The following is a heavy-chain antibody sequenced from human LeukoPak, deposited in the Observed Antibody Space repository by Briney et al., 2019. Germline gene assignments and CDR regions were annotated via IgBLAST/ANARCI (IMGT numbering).Heavy chain of an antibody. CDR3: AKEGYYDILTGSSDYFDY. Sequence: PGGSLRLSCTASGFTFTSYAMSWVRRAPGKGLEWDSTISGSGGSTYYADSVKGRFTISRDNSKNTLFLQMNSLRAEDTALYFCAKEGYYDILTGSSDYFDYWGQGILVTVSS. J-gene: IGHJ4*02. V-gene: IGHV3-23*01. CDR1: GFTFTSYA. D-gene: IGHD3-9*01. CDR2: ISGSGGST.